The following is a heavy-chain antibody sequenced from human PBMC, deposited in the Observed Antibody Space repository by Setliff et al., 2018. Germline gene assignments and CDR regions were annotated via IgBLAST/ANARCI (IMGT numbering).Heavy chain of an antibody. J-gene: IGHJ6*02. CDR1: GFTFSDYY. Sequence: PGGSLRLSCAASGFTFSDYYMNWIRQAPGKGLEWVSSIISSGSHIYYADSVKGRFTSSRDNAKNSLYLQMNSLRADDTAVYYCTRDYGFCSGGSCSYYGMDVWGQGTTVTVSS. CDR2: IISSGSHI. V-gene: IGHV3-11*04. CDR3: TRDYGFCSGGSCSYYGMDV. D-gene: IGHD2-15*01.